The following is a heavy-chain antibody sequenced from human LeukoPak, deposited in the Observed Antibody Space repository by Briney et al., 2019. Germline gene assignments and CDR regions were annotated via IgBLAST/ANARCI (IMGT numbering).Heavy chain of an antibody. J-gene: IGHJ5*02. V-gene: IGHV4-34*01. CDR1: GGSFSGYY. D-gene: IGHD6-13*01. CDR3: ARLRGPPVSAGGDNWFDP. Sequence: SETLSLTCAVYGGSFSGYYWSWIRQPPGKGLGWIGEINHSGSTNYNPSLKSRVTISVDTSKNQFSLKLSSVTAADTAVYYCARLRGPPVSAGGDNWFDPWGQGTLVTVSS. CDR2: INHSGST.